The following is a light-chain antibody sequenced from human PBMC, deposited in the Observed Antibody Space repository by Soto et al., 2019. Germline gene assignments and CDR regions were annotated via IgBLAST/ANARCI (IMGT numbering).Light chain of an antibody. CDR1: HDISIH. CDR3: QQYHNSPPS. J-gene: IGKJ1*01. Sequence: DIQMTQSPSSVSASGGDRVTIACRASHDISIHLAWFQQKPGKAPKSLIFGASSLQSGVPSKFSCSGSLTDFTLTIDSLQPEDFATYYCQQYHNSPPSFGQGTKVEIK. V-gene: IGKV1-16*02. CDR2: GAS.